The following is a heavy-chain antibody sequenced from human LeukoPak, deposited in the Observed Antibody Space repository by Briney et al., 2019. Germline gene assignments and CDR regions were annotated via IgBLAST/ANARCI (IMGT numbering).Heavy chain of an antibody. V-gene: IGHV4-4*07. CDR2: IYTSGST. CDR3: ARQMIAAGKNNYGMDV. J-gene: IGHJ6*02. D-gene: IGHD6-13*01. Sequence: PSETLSLTCTVSGGSISSYYWTWIRQPAGKGLEWIGRIYTSGSTNYNPSLKSRVTMSVDTSNNQFSLNLSSVTAADTAVYYCARQMIAAGKNNYGMDVWGQGTTVTVSS. CDR1: GGSISSYY.